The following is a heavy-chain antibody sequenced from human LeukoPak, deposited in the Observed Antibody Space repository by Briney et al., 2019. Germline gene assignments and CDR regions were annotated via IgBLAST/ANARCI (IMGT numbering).Heavy chain of an antibody. D-gene: IGHD1-26*01. V-gene: IGHV3-30*02. J-gene: IGHJ4*02. CDR1: GFSLRSYG. Sequence: GGSLRLSCAASGFSLRSYGMHWVRQAPGKGLECVSFIRNDGTIIYYADSVKGRFTISRDNSKNTLYLQMNSLRTEDTALYYLGKGGSGGGGGGGVEYWGQGTLVTVSS. CDR2: IRNDGTII. CDR3: GKGGSGGGGGGGVEY.